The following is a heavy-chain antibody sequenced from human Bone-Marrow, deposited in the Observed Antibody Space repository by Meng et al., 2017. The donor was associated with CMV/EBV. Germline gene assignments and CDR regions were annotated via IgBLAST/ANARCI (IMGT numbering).Heavy chain of an antibody. J-gene: IGHJ6*02. CDR3: ARGDIVVVPAAIHYYYYGMDV. CDR1: GYTFATYG. Sequence: ASVKVSGKTSGYTFATYGINWVRQATGQGLEWMGWMNPNSGNTGYAQKFQGRVTMTRNISISTAYMELSSLRSEDTAVYYCARGDIVVVPAAIHYYYYGMDVWGQGTTVTVSS. CDR2: MNPNSGNT. V-gene: IGHV1-8*02. D-gene: IGHD2-2*02.